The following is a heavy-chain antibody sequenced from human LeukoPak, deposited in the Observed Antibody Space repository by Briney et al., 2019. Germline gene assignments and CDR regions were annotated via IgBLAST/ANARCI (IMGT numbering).Heavy chain of an antibody. CDR1: GFTFSSYA. Sequence: GGSLRLSCAASGFTFSSYAMHWVRQAPGKGLEWVAVISYDGSNKYYADSLRGRFTISRDNSKNTLYLQVNSLRAEDTAVYYCARGGAPNLADYWGPGTLVAVSS. V-gene: IGHV3-30*14. CDR2: ISYDGSNK. CDR3: ARGGAPNLADY. J-gene: IGHJ4*02. D-gene: IGHD4/OR15-4a*01.